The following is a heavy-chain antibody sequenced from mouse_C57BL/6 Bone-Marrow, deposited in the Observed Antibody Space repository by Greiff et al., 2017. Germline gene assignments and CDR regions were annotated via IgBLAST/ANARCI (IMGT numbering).Heavy chain of an antibody. CDR2: IWTGGGT. J-gene: IGHJ1*03. CDR3: ARRTYSNYWYFDV. CDR1: GFSLTSYA. V-gene: IGHV2-9-1*01. D-gene: IGHD2-5*01. Sequence: VKLMESGPGLVAPSQSLSITYTVSGFSLTSYAISWVRQPPGKGLEWLGVIWTGGGTNYTSALKSRLSISKDNSKSQVFLKMNSLQTDDTARYYCARRTYSNYWYFDVWGTGTTVTVSS.